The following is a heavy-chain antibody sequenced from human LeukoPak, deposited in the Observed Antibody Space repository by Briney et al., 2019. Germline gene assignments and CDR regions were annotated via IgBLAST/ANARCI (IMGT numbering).Heavy chain of an antibody. D-gene: IGHD5-18*01. Sequence: SETLSLTCVVSGDSISSNTFYWDWIRHSPGKGLEWVGALHYSGSTYYNPSLKSRVTISVDTSKNQFSLKLSSVTAADTAVYYCARGPVDTAMVSWGQGTLVTVSS. CDR1: GDSISSNTFY. CDR3: ARGPVDTAMVS. CDR2: LHYSGST. J-gene: IGHJ4*02. V-gene: IGHV4-39*07.